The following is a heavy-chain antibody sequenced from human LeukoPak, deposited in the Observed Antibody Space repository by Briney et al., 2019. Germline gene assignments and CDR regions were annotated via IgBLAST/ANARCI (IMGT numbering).Heavy chain of an antibody. CDR1: GFTFSSYA. Sequence: PGGSLRLSCAASGFTFSSYAMSWVRQAPGKGLEWVSSISSSSSYIYYADSVKGRFTISRDNAKNSLYLQMNSLRAEETAVYYCARGVKQQLAFDYWGQGKLVTVSS. V-gene: IGHV3-21*01. J-gene: IGHJ4*02. CDR3: ARGVKQQLAFDY. D-gene: IGHD6-13*01. CDR2: ISSSSSYI.